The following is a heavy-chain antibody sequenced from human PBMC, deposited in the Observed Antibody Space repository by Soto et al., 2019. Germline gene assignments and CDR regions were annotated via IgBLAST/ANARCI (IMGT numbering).Heavy chain of an antibody. D-gene: IGHD6-13*01. Sequence: SVKVSCKASGGTFSSYAISWVRQAPGQGLEWMGGIIPIFGTANYAQKFQGRVTITADESTSTAYMELSSLRSEDTAVYYCARGVAAAGTSYFDYWGQGTLVTVSS. CDR2: IIPIFGTA. V-gene: IGHV1-69*13. J-gene: IGHJ4*02. CDR1: GGTFSSYA. CDR3: ARGVAAAGTSYFDY.